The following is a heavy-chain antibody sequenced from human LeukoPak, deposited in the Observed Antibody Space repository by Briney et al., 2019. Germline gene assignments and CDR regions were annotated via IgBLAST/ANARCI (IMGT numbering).Heavy chain of an antibody. CDR3: ARVFDYGDYFGDY. CDR2: INPNSGDT. J-gene: IGHJ4*02. V-gene: IGHV1-2*02. Sequence: ASVKVSCKASGYTFTAYYVHWVRQAPGQGLEWMGWINPNSGDTNYAQKFQGRVTMTRDTSISTAYMELSRLRSDDTAVYYCARVFDYGDYFGDYWGQGTLVTVSS. D-gene: IGHD4-17*01. CDR1: GYTFTAYY.